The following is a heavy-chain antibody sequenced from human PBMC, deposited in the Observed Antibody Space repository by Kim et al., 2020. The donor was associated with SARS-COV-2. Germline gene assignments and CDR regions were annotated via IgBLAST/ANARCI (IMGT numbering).Heavy chain of an antibody. Sequence: GGSLRLSCAASGFTFSSYSMNWVRQAPGKGLEWVSSISSSSYIYYADSVKGRFTISRDNAKNSLYLQMNSLRAEDTAVYYCARDSGYEDVDYWGQGTLVTVSS. J-gene: IGHJ4*02. CDR1: GFTFSSYS. CDR2: ISSSSYI. CDR3: ARDSGYEDVDY. D-gene: IGHD5-12*01. V-gene: IGHV3-21*01.